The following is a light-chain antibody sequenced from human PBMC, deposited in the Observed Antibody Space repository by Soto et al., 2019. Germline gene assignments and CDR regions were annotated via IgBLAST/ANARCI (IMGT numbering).Light chain of an antibody. Sequence: ALTQPPSASGSPGQSVTLACTGTSSDVGGYKYVSWYQQHPGKAPKLMISEVTNRPSGVSNRFSGSKSGNTASLTISGLLAEDEADYYCSSYTRNTTPVVFGGGTKLTVL. V-gene: IGLV2-14*01. J-gene: IGLJ2*01. CDR2: EVT. CDR1: SSDVGGYKY. CDR3: SSYTRNTTPVV.